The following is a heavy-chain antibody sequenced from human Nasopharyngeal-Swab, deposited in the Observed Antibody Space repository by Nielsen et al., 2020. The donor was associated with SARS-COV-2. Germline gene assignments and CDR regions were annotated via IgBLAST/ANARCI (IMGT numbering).Heavy chain of an antibody. D-gene: IGHD3-3*01. J-gene: IGHJ4*02. CDR3: ARGRDFSFDS. CDR2: TLYRSKWYN. Sequence: SQTLSLTCAISGDSVSSLSAGWNWIRQSPSRGLEWLGRTLYRSKWYNDYAESVKSRIAVNPDTSKNQFSLQLNSVTPEDTAVYYCARGRDFSFDSWGQGTLVTASS. CDR1: GDSVSSLSAG. V-gene: IGHV6-1*01.